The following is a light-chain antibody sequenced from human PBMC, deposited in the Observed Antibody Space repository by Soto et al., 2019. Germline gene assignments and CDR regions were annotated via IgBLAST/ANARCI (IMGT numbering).Light chain of an antibody. CDR3: QQSSSIPLT. Sequence: DIQMTQSPSSLSASVGDRVTITCRASQSISNYLNWYQQKPGKAPDLLIYVTSSLESGVPSRFSGSGSGTDFTLTISSLQPEDFATYYCQQSSSIPLTFGGGTKVEI. J-gene: IGKJ4*01. CDR1: QSISNY. V-gene: IGKV1-39*01. CDR2: VTS.